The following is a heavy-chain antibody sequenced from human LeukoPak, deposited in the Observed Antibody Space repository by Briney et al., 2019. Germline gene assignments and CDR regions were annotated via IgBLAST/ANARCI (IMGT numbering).Heavy chain of an antibody. J-gene: IGHJ1*01. CDR2: ISGSGGST. CDR1: GFTFSSYA. Sequence: GGSLRLSCAASGFTFSSYAMSWVRQAPGKGLEWVSAISGSGGSTYYADSVKGRFTISRDNSKNTLYLQMNSLRAEDTAVYYCAMGATSWSGYSFPKIFQHWGRGTLVTVSS. V-gene: IGHV3-23*01. D-gene: IGHD3-3*01. CDR3: AMGATSWSGYSFPKIFQH.